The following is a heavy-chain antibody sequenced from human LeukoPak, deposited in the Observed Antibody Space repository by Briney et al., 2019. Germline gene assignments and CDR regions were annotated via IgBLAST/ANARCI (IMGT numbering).Heavy chain of an antibody. CDR3: ARGGSLVGTTPHDTFDI. V-gene: IGHV4-59*01. CDR2: IYYTGST. D-gene: IGHD1-26*01. J-gene: IGHJ3*02. Sequence: PSETLSLTCSVSGGSITNYHWSWIRQPPGKGLEWIGNIYYTGSTNYNPSLKSRLTISVDTSKNQVSLRLSSVTAADTAVYYCARGGSLVGTTPHDTFDIWGQGTVVTVS. CDR1: GGSITNYH.